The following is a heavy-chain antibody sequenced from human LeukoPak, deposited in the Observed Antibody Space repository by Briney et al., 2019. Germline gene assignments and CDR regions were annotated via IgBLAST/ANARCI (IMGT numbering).Heavy chain of an antibody. CDR2: ISFDGNNK. Sequence: PGGSLRLSCAASGFIFRSYAMHWVRQAPGKGLEWVAVISFDGNNKYYTDSVKGRCTISRDNSKSTVYLQMNSLRAEDTAVYYCARTGRSGSGSYHAGFDYWGQGTLVTVSS. CDR3: ARTGRSGSGSYHAGFDY. J-gene: IGHJ4*02. D-gene: IGHD1-26*01. CDR1: GFIFRSYA. V-gene: IGHV3-30-3*01.